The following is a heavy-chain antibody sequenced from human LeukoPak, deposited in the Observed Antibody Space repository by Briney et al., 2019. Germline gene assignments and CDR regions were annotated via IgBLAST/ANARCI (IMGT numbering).Heavy chain of an antibody. CDR3: ARVFYDTSGPNFDY. D-gene: IGHD3-22*01. V-gene: IGHV4-34*01. J-gene: IGHJ4*02. CDR2: INHSGST. CDR1: GGSFSGYY. Sequence: SETLSLTCAVYGGSFSGYYWSWIRQPPGKGLEWIGEINHSGSTNYNPSLKSRVTISVDTSKNQFSLKLSSVTAADTAVYYCARVFYDTSGPNFDYWGQGTLVTVSS.